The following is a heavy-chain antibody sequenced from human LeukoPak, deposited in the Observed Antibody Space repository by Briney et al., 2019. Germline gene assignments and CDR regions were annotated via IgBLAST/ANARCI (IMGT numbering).Heavy chain of an antibody. D-gene: IGHD3-16*01. V-gene: IGHV3-74*01. J-gene: IGHJ6*03. Sequence: GRTLRLSCAVSGVTPSRDWMNSVRQTPGRGLGGVSGMDNAGRSATYTDSVKGRFTISRDSAKNTVSLQMTSLTDEDTAVYYCARGGLGSSSYVAYYYYDIDVWGKGTAVTVSS. CDR3: ARGGLGSSSYVAYYYYDIDV. CDR2: MDNAGRSA. CDR1: GVTPSRDW.